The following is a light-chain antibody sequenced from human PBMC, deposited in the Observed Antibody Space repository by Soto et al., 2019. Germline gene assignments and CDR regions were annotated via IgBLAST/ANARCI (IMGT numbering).Light chain of an antibody. CDR2: GAS. J-gene: IGKJ5*01. V-gene: IGKV3-20*01. CDR3: QQYGSSPPST. CDR1: QSVSSSY. Sequence: EIVLTQSPGTLSLSPAERSTLSCTASQSVSSSYLAWYQQKPGQAPRLLIYGASSRATGIPDRFSGSGSGTDFTLTISRLEPEDFAVYYCQQYGSSPPSTFGQGTRLEIK.